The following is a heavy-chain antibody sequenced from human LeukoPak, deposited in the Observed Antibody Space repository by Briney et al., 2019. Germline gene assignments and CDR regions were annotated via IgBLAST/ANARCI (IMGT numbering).Heavy chain of an antibody. D-gene: IGHD3-22*01. CDR2: MYYSGST. CDR1: GGSISSSSYY. CDR3: ARAYYDSSGYYTPPAYYFDY. Sequence: SETLSLTCTVSGGSISSSSYYWGWIRQPPGKGLEWIGYMYYSGSTNYNPSLKSRVTISVDTSKNQFSLKLSSVTAADTAVYYCARAYYDSSGYYTPPAYYFDYWGQGTLVTVSS. V-gene: IGHV4-61*05. J-gene: IGHJ4*02.